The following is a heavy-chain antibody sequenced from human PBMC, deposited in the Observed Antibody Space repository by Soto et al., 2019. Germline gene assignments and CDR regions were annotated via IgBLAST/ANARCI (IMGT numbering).Heavy chain of an antibody. CDR1: GGSTSSGGYY. CDR3: ARGAADYGDAFDI. V-gene: IGHV4-31*03. J-gene: IGHJ3*02. D-gene: IGHD4-17*01. CDR2: IYWSGNT. Sequence: VQLQESGPGLVKPSQTLSLTCTVSGGSTSSGGYYWSWIRQHPGKGLEWIGYIYWSGNTYFNPSLTSRVSISLDTSSNQFSLTLTSVTAADTAVYYCARGAADYGDAFDIWGQGTRVTVSS.